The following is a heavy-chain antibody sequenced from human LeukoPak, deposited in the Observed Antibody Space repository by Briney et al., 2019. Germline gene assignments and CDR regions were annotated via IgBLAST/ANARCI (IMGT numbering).Heavy chain of an antibody. D-gene: IGHD1-7*01. Sequence: ASVNVSCKATGYTVTSYGISSLRQAPGQGLEWMGWISSNSDNTNYAQKLQGRVTMTTDTSTSTAYMELRSLRSDDTAVYYIARDSGSIKVITDYWGQGTLVTVSS. CDR1: GYTVTSYG. J-gene: IGHJ4*02. V-gene: IGHV1-18*01. CDR3: ARDSGSIKVITDY. CDR2: ISSNSDNT.